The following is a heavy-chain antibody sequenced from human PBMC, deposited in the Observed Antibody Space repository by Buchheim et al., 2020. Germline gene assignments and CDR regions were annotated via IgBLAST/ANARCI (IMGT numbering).Heavy chain of an antibody. J-gene: IGHJ5*02. CDR3: ARGSLELEFNWFDP. CDR1: GGSISSYY. CDR2: IYYSGST. D-gene: IGHD1-1*01. V-gene: IGHV4-59*01. Sequence: QVQLQESGPGLVKPSETLSLTCTVSGGSISSYYWSWIRQPPGKGLEWIGYIYYSGSTNYNPSLKSRVTISVDTSKNQFSLKLSSVTAADTAVDYCARGSLELEFNWFDPWGQGTL.